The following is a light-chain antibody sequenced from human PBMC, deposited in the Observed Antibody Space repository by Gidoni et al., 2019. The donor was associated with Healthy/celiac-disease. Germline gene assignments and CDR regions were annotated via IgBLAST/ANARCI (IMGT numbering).Light chain of an antibody. Sequence: QSALTPPASVSGSPGQSITISCTGTSSDVGSYNLVSWYQQHPGKAPKLMIYEGSKRPSGVSNRFSGSKSGNTASLTISGLQAEDEADYYCCSYAGSSTYAVFGGGTQLTVL. V-gene: IGLV2-23*01. J-gene: IGLJ7*01. CDR2: EGS. CDR1: SSDVGSYNL. CDR3: CSYAGSSTYAV.